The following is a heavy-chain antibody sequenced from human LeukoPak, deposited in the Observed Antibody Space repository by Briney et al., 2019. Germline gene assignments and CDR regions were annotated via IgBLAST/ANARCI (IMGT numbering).Heavy chain of an antibody. J-gene: IGHJ3*02. CDR1: GFTFSSYS. D-gene: IGHD3-22*01. CDR2: ISSSSSTI. V-gene: IGHV3-48*04. CDR3: ARDLYTYYYDSSGLRGAFDI. Sequence: GGSLRLSCAASGFTFSSYSMNWVRQAPGKGLEWVSYISSSSSTIYYADSVKGRFTISRDNAKNSLYLQMNSLRAEDTAVYYCARDLYTYYYDSSGLRGAFDIWGQGTMVTVSS.